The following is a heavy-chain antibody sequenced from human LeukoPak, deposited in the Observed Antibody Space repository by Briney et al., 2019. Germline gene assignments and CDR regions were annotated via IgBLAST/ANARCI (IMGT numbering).Heavy chain of an antibody. Sequence: KPGGSLTLSCAASGFTFSDYYMSCISQAPGKGLEWVSYISSSGSTIYYADSVKGRFTISRDNAKNSLYLQMKSLSAEDTAVYYCASAPRRVTMVRGVIGYWGQGTLVTVSS. CDR2: ISSSGSTI. V-gene: IGHV3-11*04. J-gene: IGHJ4*02. D-gene: IGHD3-10*01. CDR1: GFTFSDYY. CDR3: ASAPRRVTMVRGVIGY.